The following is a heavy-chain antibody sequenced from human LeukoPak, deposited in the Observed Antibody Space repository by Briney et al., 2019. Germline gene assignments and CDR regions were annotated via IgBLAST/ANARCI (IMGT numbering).Heavy chain of an antibody. CDR3: ARVTGSGSYYNPFDY. CDR2: INSDRSST. V-gene: IGHV3-74*01. Sequence: GGSLRLSCAASGFTFSSYWLHWVRQAPGQGLVWVSRINSDRSSTSYAVSVKGRFSISRDNAKNTLYLQMNSLRAEDTAVYYCARVTGSGSYYNPFDYWGQGTLITVSS. D-gene: IGHD3-10*01. J-gene: IGHJ4*02. CDR1: GFTFSSYW.